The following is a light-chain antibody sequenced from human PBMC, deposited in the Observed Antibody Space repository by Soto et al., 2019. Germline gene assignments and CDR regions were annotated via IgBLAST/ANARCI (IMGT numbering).Light chain of an antibody. CDR2: GAS. Sequence: IVLTQSPATLSVSPGEGATLSCRASQSVSSNLAWYQQKPGQAPRLLIYGASTRATGIPDRFSGSGSGTEFSLTINSLQSEDFAVYYCHHYNNWWAFGQGTKVDIK. CDR3: HHYNNWWA. CDR1: QSVSSN. V-gene: IGKV3-15*01. J-gene: IGKJ1*01.